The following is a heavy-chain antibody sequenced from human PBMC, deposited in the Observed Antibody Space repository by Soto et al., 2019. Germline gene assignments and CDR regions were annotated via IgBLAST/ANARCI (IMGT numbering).Heavy chain of an antibody. Sequence: GGSLRLSCPATGFTFSTCAMNWVRQAPGKGLEWVSSISSTTNYIYYGDSMKGRFTISRDNAKNSLYLEMNSLRAEDTAVYYCARESEDLTSNFDYWGQGTLVTVSS. CDR3: ARESEDLTSNFDY. J-gene: IGHJ4*02. V-gene: IGHV3-21*06. CDR2: ISSTTNYI. CDR1: GFTFSTCA.